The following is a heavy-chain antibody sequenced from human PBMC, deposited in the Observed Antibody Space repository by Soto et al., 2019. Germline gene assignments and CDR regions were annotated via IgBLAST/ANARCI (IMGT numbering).Heavy chain of an antibody. Sequence: SETLSLTCTVSGGSISSSSYYWGWIRQPPGKGLEWIGSIYYSGSTYYNPSLKSRVTISVDTSKNQFSLKLSSVTAADTAVYYCASQYSSSVLYYFDYWGQGTLVTVSS. CDR3: ASQYSSSVLYYFDY. CDR1: GGSISSSSYY. V-gene: IGHV4-39*01. CDR2: IYYSGST. D-gene: IGHD6-13*01. J-gene: IGHJ4*02.